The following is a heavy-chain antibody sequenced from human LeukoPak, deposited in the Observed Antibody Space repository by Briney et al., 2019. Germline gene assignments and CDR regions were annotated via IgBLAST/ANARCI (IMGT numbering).Heavy chain of an antibody. Sequence: SETLSLTCTVSGGSISSSSYYWGWIRQPPGKGLEWIGSIYYSGSTYYNPSLKSRVTISVDTSKNQFSLKLSSVTAADTAVYYCARAQGGFTIFGVVIPRWFDPWGQGTLVTVSS. CDR1: GGSISSSSYY. J-gene: IGHJ5*02. CDR3: ARAQGGFTIFGVVIPRWFDP. V-gene: IGHV4-39*07. CDR2: IYYSGST. D-gene: IGHD3-3*01.